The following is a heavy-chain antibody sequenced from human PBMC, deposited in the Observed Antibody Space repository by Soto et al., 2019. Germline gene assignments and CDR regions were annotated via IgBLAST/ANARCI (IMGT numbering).Heavy chain of an antibody. CDR3: ARGAPMWELEGLYYFDY. J-gene: IGHJ4*02. Sequence: PSETLSLTCTVSGGSVSSGSYYWSWIRQPPGKGLEWIGYIYYSGSTNYNPSLKSRVTISVDTSKNQFSLKLSSVTAADTAVYYCARGAPMWELEGLYYFDYWGQGTLVTVSS. CDR2: IYYSGST. V-gene: IGHV4-61*01. CDR1: GGSVSSGSYY. D-gene: IGHD1-26*01.